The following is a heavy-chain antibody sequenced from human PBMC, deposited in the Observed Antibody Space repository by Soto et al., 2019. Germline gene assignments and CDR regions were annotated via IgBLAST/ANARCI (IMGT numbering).Heavy chain of an antibody. CDR1: GAYISGFC. D-gene: IGHD1-1*01. Sequence: XETLSLSCTVSGAYISGFCWSWIRKSAGKGLEWIGRIYATGTTDYNPSLKSRVMMSVDTSKKQFSLKLRSVTAADTAVYYCARDGTKTLRDWFDHWGQGISVTVSS. CDR3: ARDGTKTLRDWFDH. J-gene: IGHJ5*02. CDR2: IYATGTT. V-gene: IGHV4-4*07.